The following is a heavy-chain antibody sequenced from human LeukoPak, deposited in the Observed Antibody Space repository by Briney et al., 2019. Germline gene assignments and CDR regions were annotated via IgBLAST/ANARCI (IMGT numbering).Heavy chain of an antibody. CDR1: GASINDYH. D-gene: IGHD2/OR15-2a*01. CDR3: ARGGFPNIGGFYP. V-gene: IGHV4-59*12. Sequence: SETLSLTCTVSGASINDYHWSWMRQPPEGGLEWISFISDTGDTNHNPSLKSRLTMSADTSKKQLSLKLTSVTAADTAVYYCARGGFPNIGGFYPWGQGILVIVSS. J-gene: IGHJ5*02. CDR2: ISDTGDT.